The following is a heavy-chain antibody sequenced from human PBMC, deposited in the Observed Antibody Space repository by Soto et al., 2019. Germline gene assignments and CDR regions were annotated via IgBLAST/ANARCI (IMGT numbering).Heavy chain of an antibody. CDR1: GFTFSSYW. D-gene: IGHD3-10*01. J-gene: IGHJ6*03. Sequence: EVQLVESGGGLVQPGGSLRLSCAASGFTFSSYWMHWVRQAPGKGLVRVSRINSDGSSTSYADSVKGRFTISRDNAKNTLYLQMNSLRAEDTAVYYCAREQWFGVDYMDVWGKGTTVTVSS. CDR2: INSDGSST. V-gene: IGHV3-74*01. CDR3: AREQWFGVDYMDV.